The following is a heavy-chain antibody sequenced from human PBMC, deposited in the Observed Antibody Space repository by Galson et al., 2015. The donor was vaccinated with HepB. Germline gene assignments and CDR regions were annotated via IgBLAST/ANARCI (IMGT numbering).Heavy chain of an antibody. CDR1: GFAFSSYA. D-gene: IGHD4-17*01. CDR3: AREGTTVTTASHLFDH. J-gene: IGHJ4*02. Sequence: SLRLSCAASGFAFSSYAMHWVRQAPGKGLDWVAIISYDGGNKNYADSVKGRFTISRDNSKSTLYLQMNSLRAEDTAVYYCAREGTTVTTASHLFDHWGQGTLVTVSS. CDR2: ISYDGGNK. V-gene: IGHV3-30-3*01.